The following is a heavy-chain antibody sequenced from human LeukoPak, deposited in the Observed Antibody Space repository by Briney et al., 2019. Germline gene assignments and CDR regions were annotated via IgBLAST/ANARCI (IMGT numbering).Heavy chain of an antibody. V-gene: IGHV3-23*01. J-gene: IGHJ3*02. CDR3: AKDTAGGLGFDI. CDR1: GFIFSSYA. Sequence: PGGSLRLSCAASGFIFSSYAMSWVRQAPGKGLEWVSGISGSGGGTYYADSVKGRFTISRDNSKSTLYLQMNSLRAEDTAVYYCAKDTAGGLGFDIWGQGTMVTVSS. CDR2: ISGSGGGT. D-gene: IGHD2-8*02.